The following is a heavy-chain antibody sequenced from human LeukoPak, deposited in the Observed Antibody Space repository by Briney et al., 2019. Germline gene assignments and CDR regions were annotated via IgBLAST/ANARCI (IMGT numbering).Heavy chain of an antibody. CDR3: AKDFTVVVTAIVDY. CDR2: ISGSGGST. V-gene: IGHV3-23*01. CDR1: GFTFSSYA. Sequence: GGSLRLSCADSGFTFSSYAMSWVRQAPGKGLEWVSAISGSGGSTYYADSVKGRFTISRDNPKNTLYLQMNSLRAEDTAVYYCAKDFTVVVTAIVDYWGQGTLVTVSS. D-gene: IGHD2-21*02. J-gene: IGHJ4*02.